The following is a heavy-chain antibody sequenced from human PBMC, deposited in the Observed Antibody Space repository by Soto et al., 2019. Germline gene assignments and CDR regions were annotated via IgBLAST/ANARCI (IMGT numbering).Heavy chain of an antibody. Sequence: SVKVSCKASGGTFSSYAISWVRQAPGQGLEWMGGIIPIFGTANYAQKFQGRVTITADKSTSTAYMERSSRRSEDTAVYYCARDKPLGISAFDIWGQGTMVTVSS. CDR1: GGTFSSYA. CDR3: ARDKPLGISAFDI. CDR2: IIPIFGTA. D-gene: IGHD1-20*01. V-gene: IGHV1-69*06. J-gene: IGHJ3*02.